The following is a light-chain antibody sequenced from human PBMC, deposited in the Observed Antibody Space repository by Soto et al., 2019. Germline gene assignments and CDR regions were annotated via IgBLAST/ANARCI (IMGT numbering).Light chain of an antibody. J-gene: IGKJ4*01. CDR1: QDIKNY. CDR2: DAS. CDR3: QQSYSTPRALT. V-gene: IGKV1-39*01. Sequence: IQRTQSLSSVPATVGDRDTINFQASQDIKNYLNWYQQKSGKAPKLLIYDASDLETGVPSRFSGSGSGTDFTLTISSLQPEDFATYYCQQSYSTPRALTFGGGTKVDIK.